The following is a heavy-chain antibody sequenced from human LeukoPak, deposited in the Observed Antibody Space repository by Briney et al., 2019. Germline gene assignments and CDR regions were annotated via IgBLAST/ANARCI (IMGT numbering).Heavy chain of an antibody. CDR1: GYTLTELS. CDR2: FDPEDVET. J-gene: IGHJ6*02. Sequence: ASVTVSCKVSGYTLTELSMHWVRQAPGKGLEWMGGFDPEDVETIYAQKFQGRVTMTEDTSTDTAYMELSSLRSEDTAVYYCARLSSDTAMVTRVVGYYYYGMDVWGQGTTVTVSS. V-gene: IGHV1-24*01. CDR3: ARLSSDTAMVTRVVGYYYYGMDV. D-gene: IGHD5-18*01.